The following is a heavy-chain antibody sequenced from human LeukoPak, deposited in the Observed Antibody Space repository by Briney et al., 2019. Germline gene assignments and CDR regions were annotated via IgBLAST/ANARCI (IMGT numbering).Heavy chain of an antibody. CDR3: ARPYYYDSSGYGTPYYGMDV. CDR2: IIPIFGTA. V-gene: IGHV1-69*13. CDR1: GYTFTSYG. Sequence: ASVKVSCKASGYTFTSYGISWVRQAPGQGLEWMGGIIPIFGTANYAQKFQGRVTITADESTSTAYMELSSLRSEDTAVYYCARPYYYDSSGYGTPYYGMDVWGQGTTVTVSS. J-gene: IGHJ6*02. D-gene: IGHD3-22*01.